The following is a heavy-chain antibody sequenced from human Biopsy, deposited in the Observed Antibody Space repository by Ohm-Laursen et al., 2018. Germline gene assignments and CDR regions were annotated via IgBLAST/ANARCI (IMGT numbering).Heavy chain of an antibody. V-gene: IGHV4-59*02. J-gene: IGHJ6*02. D-gene: IGHD4-11*01. CDR3: ARDSGILNYGNFKYYHYCGMDV. CDR2: IYYSVMT. CDR1: GDSVTIYY. Sequence: GTLSLTCTVSGDSVTIYYWSWIRQPPGKGLEWIGHIYYSVMTNYNPSLQSRVSISVDTSRNQVSLTLSSVTAADTAVYYCARDSGILNYGNFKYYHYCGMDVWGQGTKVTVSS.